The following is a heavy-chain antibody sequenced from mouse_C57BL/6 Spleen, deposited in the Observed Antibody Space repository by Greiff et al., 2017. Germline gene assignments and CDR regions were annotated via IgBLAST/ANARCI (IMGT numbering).Heavy chain of an antibody. V-gene: IGHV1-82*01. CDR1: GYAFSSSW. Sequence: QVQLQQSGPELVKPGASVKISCNASGYAFSSSWMNWVKQRPGQGLEWIGRIYPGDGDTNYNGKFKGKATLTADKSSSTAYMQLSSLTSEDSAVXFCARSRDYSFAYWGQGTLVTVSA. CDR3: ARSRDYSFAY. D-gene: IGHD1-1*01. CDR2: IYPGDGDT. J-gene: IGHJ3*01.